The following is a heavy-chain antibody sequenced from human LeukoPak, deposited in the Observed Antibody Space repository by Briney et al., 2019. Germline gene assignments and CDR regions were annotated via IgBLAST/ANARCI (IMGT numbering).Heavy chain of an antibody. Sequence: PSETLSLTCAVYGGSFSGYYWGWIRQPPGKGLEWIARIYYSGSTYYNPSLKSRVTISVDTSKNQLSLKLSSLTAADTAVYYCARHEYSGSYYGLSWFDPWGQGTLVTVSS. D-gene: IGHD1-26*01. CDR1: GGSFSGYY. CDR2: IYYSGST. J-gene: IGHJ5*02. V-gene: IGHV4-39*01. CDR3: ARHEYSGSYYGLSWFDP.